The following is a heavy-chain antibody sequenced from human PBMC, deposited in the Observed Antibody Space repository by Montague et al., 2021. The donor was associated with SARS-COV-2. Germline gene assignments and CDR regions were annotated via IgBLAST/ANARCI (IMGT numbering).Heavy chain of an antibody. J-gene: IGHJ4*02. Sequence: TLSLTCTVSGGSISSGGYYWSWIRQHPGKGLEWIGYIYYSGSTYYNPSLKSRVTISVDTSKNQFSLKLSSVTAADTAVYYCATAVCGGSYFFDYWGQGTLVTVSS. CDR3: ATAVCGGSYFFDY. CDR1: GGSISSGGYY. CDR2: IYYSGST. D-gene: IGHD2/OR15-2a*01. V-gene: IGHV4-31*03.